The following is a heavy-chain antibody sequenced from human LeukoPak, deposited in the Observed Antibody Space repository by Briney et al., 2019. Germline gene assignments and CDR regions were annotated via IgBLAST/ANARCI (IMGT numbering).Heavy chain of an antibody. CDR2: IISISSYT. CDR3: ARPPRGDYYGSGSYYEISYYYYMDV. V-gene: IGHV3-21*01. D-gene: IGHD3-10*01. CDR1: GFTFSSYS. Sequence: PGGSLRLSCAASGFTFSSYSMNWVRQAPGKGLEWVSSIISISSYTNYADSVKGRFTISRDKAKNSLYLQMNSLRTEDTSVYYCARPPRGDYYGSGSYYEISYYYYMDVWGKGTTVTVSS. J-gene: IGHJ6*03.